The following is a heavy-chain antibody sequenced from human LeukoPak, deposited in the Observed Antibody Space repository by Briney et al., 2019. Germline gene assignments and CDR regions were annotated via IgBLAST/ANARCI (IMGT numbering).Heavy chain of an antibody. CDR3: ARDEGGRAPGLGFDY. Sequence: GASVKVSCKASGGTFSSYAISWVRQAPGQGFEWMGGIIPIFGTANYAQKFQGRVTITADESTSTAYMELSSLRSEDTAVYYCARDEGGRAPGLGFDYWGQGTLVTVSS. D-gene: IGHD3-16*01. CDR1: GGTFSSYA. CDR2: IIPIFGTA. J-gene: IGHJ4*02. V-gene: IGHV1-69*13.